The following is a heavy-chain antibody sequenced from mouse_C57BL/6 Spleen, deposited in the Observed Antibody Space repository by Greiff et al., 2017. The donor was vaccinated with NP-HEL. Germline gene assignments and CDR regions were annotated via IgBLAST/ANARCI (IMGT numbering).Heavy chain of an antibody. Sequence: EVQLQQSGPELVKPGASVKISCKASGYTFTDYYMNWVKQSHGKSLEWIGDINPNNGGTSYNQKFKGKATLTVDKSSSTAYMELRSLTSGDSAVYYCARRGITFYAMDYWGQGTSVTVSS. CDR3: ARRGITFYAMDY. CDR1: GYTFTDYY. V-gene: IGHV1-26*01. J-gene: IGHJ4*01. CDR2: INPNNGGT. D-gene: IGHD1-1*01.